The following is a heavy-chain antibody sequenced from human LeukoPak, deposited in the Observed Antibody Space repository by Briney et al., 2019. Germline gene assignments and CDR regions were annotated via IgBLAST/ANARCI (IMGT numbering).Heavy chain of an antibody. V-gene: IGHV3-23*01. Sequence: GGSLRLSCAASGFSFGNYAMSWVRQAPGKGLEWVSAISGTGGSTYYADSVKGRFTISRDNAKNTLYLQMNGLSADDSAVYYCGTRPAVAAQPSPSDCWGQGTLVTVSS. CDR2: ISGTGGST. CDR3: GTRPAVAAQPSPSDC. J-gene: IGHJ4*02. D-gene: IGHD6-19*01. CDR1: GFSFGNYA.